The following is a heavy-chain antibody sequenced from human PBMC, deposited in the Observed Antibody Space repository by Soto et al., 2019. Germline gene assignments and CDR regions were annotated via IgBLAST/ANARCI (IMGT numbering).Heavy chain of an antibody. CDR3: AKGSGSYYLYYYYGMDV. CDR1: VFTFSSYG. D-gene: IGHD3-10*01. CDR2: IWYDGSNK. J-gene: IGHJ6*02. V-gene: IGHV3-33*06. Sequence: GWSLRLSCASSVFTFSSYGMHWVRQAPGKGLEWVAVIWYDGSNKYYADSVKGRFTISRDNSKNTLYLQMNSLRAEDTAVYYCAKGSGSYYLYYYYGMDVRGQGTTVTVSS.